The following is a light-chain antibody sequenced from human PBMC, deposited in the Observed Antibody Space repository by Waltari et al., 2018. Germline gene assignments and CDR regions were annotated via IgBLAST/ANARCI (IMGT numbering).Light chain of an antibody. Sequence: SYELTQPPSVSVSPGQTASITCSGDKLGDKYVCWYQNKPGQSPVMVIYQDKKRASGIPERFSGSNSGNIATLTISGTQTIDEADYFCQTWDSNTVIFGGGTKLTVL. CDR2: QDK. J-gene: IGLJ2*01. V-gene: IGLV3-1*01. CDR1: KLGDKY. CDR3: QTWDSNTVI.